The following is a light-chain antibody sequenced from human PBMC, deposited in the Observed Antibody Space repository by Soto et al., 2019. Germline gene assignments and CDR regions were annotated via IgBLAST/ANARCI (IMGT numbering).Light chain of an antibody. CDR3: QSYDSSLRMV. J-gene: IGLJ2*01. CDR2: GNS. V-gene: IGLV1-40*01. CDR1: IFNIGAGYD. Sequence: QPVLTQPPSVSGAPGQKVTISCSGSIFNIGAGYDVHWYQEVPGTAPKLLIYGNSNRPSGVPDRFSGSKSGTSASLAITGLQAEDEADYYCQSYDSSLRMVFGGGTKVTVL.